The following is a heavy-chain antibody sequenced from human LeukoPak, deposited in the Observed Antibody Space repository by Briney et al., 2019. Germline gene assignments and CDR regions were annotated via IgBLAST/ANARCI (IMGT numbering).Heavy chain of an antibody. CDR2: FDPEDGEA. J-gene: IGHJ6*02. Sequence: ASVKVSCKVSGYTLTELSMHWLRQAPGKGLEWKGGFDPEDGEAIYAQKFQGRVTMTEDTSTDTAYMELSSLRSEDTAVYYCATDSGPHIVATYYGMDVWGQGTTVTVSS. CDR3: ATDSGPHIVATYYGMDV. CDR1: GYTLTELS. V-gene: IGHV1-24*01. D-gene: IGHD5-12*01.